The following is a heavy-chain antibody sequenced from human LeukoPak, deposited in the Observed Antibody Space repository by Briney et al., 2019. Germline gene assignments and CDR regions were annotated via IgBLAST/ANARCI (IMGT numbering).Heavy chain of an antibody. CDR3: ANAQSNWFDP. CDR1: GYTFTSYG. V-gene: IGHV1-18*01. D-gene: IGHD2-2*01. Sequence: GASVQDTCKASGYTFTSYGVSWVRPAPGQGLEWMGWISGSNGNTNYAQKLQGRVTMTTDTSTSTAYMELRSLRSDGTAVYYCANAQSNWFDPWGQGTLVTVSS. J-gene: IGHJ5*02. CDR2: ISGSNGNT.